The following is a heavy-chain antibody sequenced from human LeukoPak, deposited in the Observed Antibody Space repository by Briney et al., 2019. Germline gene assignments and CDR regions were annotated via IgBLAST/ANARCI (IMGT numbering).Heavy chain of an antibody. J-gene: IGHJ6*03. CDR3: ARGGARRTLLWFGELIAPPPGYYYYMDV. CDR2: IIPIFGTA. V-gene: IGHV1-69*06. Sequence: SVKVSCKASGGTFSSYAISWVRQAPGQGLEWMGGIIPIFGTANYAQKFQGRGTITADKSTSTAYMELSSLRAEDTAVYYCARGGARRTLLWFGELIAPPPGYYYYMDVWGKGTTVTISS. D-gene: IGHD3-10*01. CDR1: GGTFSSYA.